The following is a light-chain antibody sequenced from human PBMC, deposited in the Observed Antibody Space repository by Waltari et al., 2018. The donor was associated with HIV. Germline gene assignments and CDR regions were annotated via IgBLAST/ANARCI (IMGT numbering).Light chain of an antibody. CDR3: CSYVGRV. Sequence: QSALIQPASVSGSPGQSITISCTGTSGDAGSYHLVSWYQQHPGKAPKLLISEVNKRPSGVSSRFSCSKSGTTASLTISGLQAEDEADYYCCSYVGRVFGGGTKLTVL. CDR2: EVN. J-gene: IGLJ3*02. CDR1: SGDAGSYHL. V-gene: IGLV2-23*02.